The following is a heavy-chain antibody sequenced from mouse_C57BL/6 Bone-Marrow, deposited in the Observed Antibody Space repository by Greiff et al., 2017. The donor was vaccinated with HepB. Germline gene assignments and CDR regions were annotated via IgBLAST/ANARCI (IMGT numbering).Heavy chain of an antibody. CDR3: ARSRGDYYDYPAWFAY. CDR1: GYSFTDYN. V-gene: IGHV1-39*01. D-gene: IGHD2-4*01. CDR2: INPNYGTT. J-gene: IGHJ3*01. Sequence: EVKLVESGPELVKPGASVKISCKASGYSFTDYNMNWVKQSNGKSLEWIGVINPNYGTTSYNQKFKGKATLTVDQSSSTAYMQLNSLTSEDSAVYYCARSRGDYYDYPAWFAYWGQGTLVTVSA.